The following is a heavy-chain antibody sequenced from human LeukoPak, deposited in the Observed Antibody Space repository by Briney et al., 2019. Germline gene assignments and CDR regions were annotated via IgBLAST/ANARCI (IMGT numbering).Heavy chain of an antibody. V-gene: IGHV3-23*01. CDR3: ARQTATVVTPIGY. Sequence: PGRSLRLSCAASGFILSNYARSWVRQAPGKGLEWVSVISGSGGSTYYADSVKGRFTISRDNSKNTLYLQMNSLTAEDTAVYFCARQTATVVTPIGYWGQGTLVTVSS. J-gene: IGHJ4*02. CDR1: GFILSNYA. CDR2: ISGSGGST. D-gene: IGHD4-23*01.